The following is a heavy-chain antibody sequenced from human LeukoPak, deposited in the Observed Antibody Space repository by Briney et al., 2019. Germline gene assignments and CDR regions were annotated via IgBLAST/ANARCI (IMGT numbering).Heavy chain of an antibody. D-gene: IGHD3-3*01. CDR2: IYSGGST. CDR1: GFTVSSNY. J-gene: IGHJ3*02. Sequence: PGGSLRLSCVASGFTVSSNYMSWVRQAPGKGLEWVSVIYSGGSTYYADSVKGRFTISRDNSKNTLYLQMNSLRAEDTAVYYCASYLFGAFDIWGQGTMVTVSS. V-gene: IGHV3-53*01. CDR3: ASYLFGAFDI.